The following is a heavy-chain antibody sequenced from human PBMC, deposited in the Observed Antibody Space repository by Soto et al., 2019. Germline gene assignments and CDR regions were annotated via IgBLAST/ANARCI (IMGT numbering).Heavy chain of an antibody. CDR3: VRGRSFTMFGVIRSQNRFDP. Sequence: KPSETLSLTCPLSGGPMHSAEAYWTWIRQSPGRGLEWIGYITYSGTTSYNTSVKGRLTISLDVSKEQFALKLTSVTAADTAVYYCVRGRSFTMFGVIRSQNRFDPWGQGILVTVSS. CDR2: ITYSGTT. CDR1: GGPMHSAEAY. J-gene: IGHJ5*02. V-gene: IGHV4-30-4*01. D-gene: IGHD3-3*01.